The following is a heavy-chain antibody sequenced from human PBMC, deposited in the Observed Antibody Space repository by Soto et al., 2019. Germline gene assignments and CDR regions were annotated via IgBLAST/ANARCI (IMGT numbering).Heavy chain of an antibody. Sequence: QVQLVESGGGVVQPGRSLRLSCAASGFTFSSYAMHWVRQAPGKGLEWVAVISYDGSNKYYADSVKGRFTISRDNSKNPLYRQVNSLRAEDTAVYYCAREIAYCGGDCYGVYGYWGQGTLVTVSS. CDR2: ISYDGSNK. CDR3: AREIAYCGGDCYGVYGY. J-gene: IGHJ4*02. D-gene: IGHD2-21*02. V-gene: IGHV3-30-3*01. CDR1: GFTFSSYA.